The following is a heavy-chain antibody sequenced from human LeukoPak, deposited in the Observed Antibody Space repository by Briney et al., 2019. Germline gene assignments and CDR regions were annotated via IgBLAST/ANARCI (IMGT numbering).Heavy chain of an antibody. Sequence: ASVNVSCKASRGTFSSYAISWVRQAPGQGREGMGRIIPIFGIANYSQKFQGRVPIPADKSTSTAYMELSSLRSEDTAVYYCARNPGNFLGEGYFDYWGQGTLVTVSS. V-gene: IGHV1-69*04. CDR1: RGTFSSYA. D-gene: IGHD3-16*01. CDR2: IIPIFGIA. J-gene: IGHJ4*02. CDR3: ARNPGNFLGEGYFDY.